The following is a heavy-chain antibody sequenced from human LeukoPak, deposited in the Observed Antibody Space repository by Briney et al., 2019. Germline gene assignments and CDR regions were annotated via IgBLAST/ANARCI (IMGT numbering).Heavy chain of an antibody. CDR3: AKDRLYSSSFFDY. Sequence: GGSLRLSCAASGFTFSSYGMSWVRQAPGKGLEWVSAISGSGGSTYYADSVKGRFTISRDNSKNTLYLQMNSLRAEDTAVYYCAKDRLYSSSFFDYWGQGTLVTVSS. D-gene: IGHD6-13*01. J-gene: IGHJ4*02. CDR2: ISGSGGST. V-gene: IGHV3-23*01. CDR1: GFTFSSYG.